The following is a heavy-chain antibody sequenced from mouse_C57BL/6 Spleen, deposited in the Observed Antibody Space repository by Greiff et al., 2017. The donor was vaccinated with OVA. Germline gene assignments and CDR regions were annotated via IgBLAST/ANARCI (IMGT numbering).Heavy chain of an antibody. CDR3: ARKGDSSGYYYAMDY. J-gene: IGHJ4*01. CDR2: ITPSHGGT. D-gene: IGHD3-2*02. Sequence: QVQLQQPGTELVKPGASVKLSCKASGYTFTSYWMHWVKQRPGQGLEWIGNITPSHGGTTYNEKFKSKATLTVDKSSSTAYMQLSSLTSEDSAVYYCARKGDSSGYYYAMDYWGQGTSVTVSS. V-gene: IGHV1-53*01. CDR1: GYTFTSYW.